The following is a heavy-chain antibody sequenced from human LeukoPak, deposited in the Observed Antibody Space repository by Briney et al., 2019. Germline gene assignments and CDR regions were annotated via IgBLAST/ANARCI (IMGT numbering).Heavy chain of an antibody. CDR2: IYYSGST. V-gene: IGHV4-59*01. D-gene: IGHD3-9*01. Sequence: SETLSLTCTVSGDSISSYYWSWIRQPPGKGLEWIGYIYYSGSTNYNPSLKSRVTISVDTSKNQFSLKLSSVTAADTAVYYCARDQVYYDILTGYYSVRYFDYWGQGTLVTVSS. J-gene: IGHJ4*02. CDR3: ARDQVYYDILTGYYSVRYFDY. CDR1: GDSISSYY.